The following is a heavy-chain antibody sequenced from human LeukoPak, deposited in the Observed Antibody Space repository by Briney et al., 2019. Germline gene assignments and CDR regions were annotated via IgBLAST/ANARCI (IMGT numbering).Heavy chain of an antibody. V-gene: IGHV4-61*02. CDR3: ARDNQRYYDFWSGYSDAFDI. D-gene: IGHD3-3*01. Sequence: PSETLSLTCTVSGGSISSGSYYWSWIRQPAGKGMEWIGRIYTSGSTNYNPSLKSRVTISVDTSKNQFSLKLSSVTAADTAVYYCARDNQRYYDFWSGYSDAFDIWAQGTMVTVSS. CDR2: IYTSGST. CDR1: GGSISSGSYY. J-gene: IGHJ3*02.